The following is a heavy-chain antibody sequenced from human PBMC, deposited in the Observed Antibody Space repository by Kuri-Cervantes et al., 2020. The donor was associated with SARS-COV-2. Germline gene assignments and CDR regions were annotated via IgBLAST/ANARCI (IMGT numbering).Heavy chain of an antibody. Sequence: GESLKIPCAASGFTFSCYWMSWVRQAPGKGLEWVAVISYDGSNKYYADSVKGRFTISRDNSKNTLYLQMNSLRAEDTAVYYCAKDQFFSSSSSWFGEHYYYGMDVWGQGTTVTVSS. CDR2: ISYDGSNK. CDR1: GFTFSCYW. J-gene: IGHJ6*02. D-gene: IGHD3-10*01. V-gene: IGHV3-30*18. CDR3: AKDQFFSSSSSWFGEHYYYGMDV.